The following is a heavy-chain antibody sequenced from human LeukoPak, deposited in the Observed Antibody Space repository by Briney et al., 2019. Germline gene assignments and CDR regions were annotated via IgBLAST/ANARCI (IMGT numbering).Heavy chain of an antibody. CDR2: IYSGGTT. D-gene: IGHD4-23*01. CDR3: ARSTVVTPFDP. Sequence: PGGSLRLSCAASGFTVSSNYMSWVRQAPGKGLEWVSVIYSGGTTYYADSVKGRFTISRDNSKNTVYLQMNSLRDEATAVYYCARSTVVTPFDPWGHGTLVTVSS. J-gene: IGHJ5*02. CDR1: GFTVSSNY. V-gene: IGHV3-53*01.